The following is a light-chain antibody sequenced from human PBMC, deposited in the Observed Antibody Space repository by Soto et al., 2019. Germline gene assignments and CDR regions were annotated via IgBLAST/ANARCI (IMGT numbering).Light chain of an antibody. V-gene: IGKV1-5*01. CDR3: QQYNDYPYS. CDR2: DAA. J-gene: IGKJ2*01. Sequence: DIQMTQSPPTLSVSVGDRVTITCRASQSISYWLAWYQQKPGEAPKLLIYDAATLQTGVPSRISGSGSETEFTLTISSLQPVDFATYYCQQYNDYPYSFGQGTKLEIK. CDR1: QSISYW.